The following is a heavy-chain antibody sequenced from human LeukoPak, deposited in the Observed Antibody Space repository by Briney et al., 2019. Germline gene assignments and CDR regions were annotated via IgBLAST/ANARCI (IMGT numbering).Heavy chain of an antibody. D-gene: IGHD1-26*01. CDR2: ISYDGSNK. V-gene: IGHV3-30-3*01. CDR3: ARDHQPQWELLGY. CDR1: GFTFSSYA. J-gene: IGHJ4*02. Sequence: GRSLRLSCAASGFTFSSYAMHWVRQAPGKGLEWVAVISYDGSNKYYADSVKGRFTISRDNSKNTLYLQMNSLRAEDTAVYYRARDHQPQWELLGYWGQGTLVTVSS.